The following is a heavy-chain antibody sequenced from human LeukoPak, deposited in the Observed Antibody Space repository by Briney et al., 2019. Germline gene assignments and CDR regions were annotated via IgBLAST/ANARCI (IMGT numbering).Heavy chain of an antibody. D-gene: IGHD3-9*01. CDR3: ATKDDILTGYSFDH. V-gene: IGHV1-24*01. CDR2: FDPEDGET. Sequence: ASVKVSCKVSGYTLTELSMHWVRQAPGKGLEWMGGFDPEDGETIYAQKFQGRVTMTEDTSTDTAYMELSSLRSEDTAVYYCATKDDILTGYSFDHWGQGTLVTVSS. J-gene: IGHJ4*02. CDR1: GYTLTELS.